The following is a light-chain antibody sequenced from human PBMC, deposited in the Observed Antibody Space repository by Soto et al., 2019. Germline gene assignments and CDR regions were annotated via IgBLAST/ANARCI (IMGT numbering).Light chain of an antibody. V-gene: IGKV3D-20*02. J-gene: IGKJ1*01. Sequence: EIVLTQSPGTLSLSPVERATLSCRASQSVSSSYLAWYQHKPGQALALLIYDASTTATGIPDRFNGSGSCTDFSLTISGLEPEDFAVYYCQQRTNWPPTWTFGQGTNVDIK. CDR3: QQRTNWPPTWT. CDR1: QSVSSSY. CDR2: DAS.